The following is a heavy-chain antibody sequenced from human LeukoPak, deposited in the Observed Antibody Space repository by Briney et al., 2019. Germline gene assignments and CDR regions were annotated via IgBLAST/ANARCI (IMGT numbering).Heavy chain of an antibody. Sequence: GGSLRLSCVASGFTFSSYGMSWVRQAPGKGLEWVSAITGSGDSTYYADSVKGRFTISRDNSKNTLYLQMNSLRAEDTAVYYCAKDYATVGDYDYWGQGTLVTVSS. D-gene: IGHD4-23*01. CDR2: ITGSGDST. CDR3: AKDYATVGDYDY. CDR1: GFTFSSYG. V-gene: IGHV3-23*01. J-gene: IGHJ4*02.